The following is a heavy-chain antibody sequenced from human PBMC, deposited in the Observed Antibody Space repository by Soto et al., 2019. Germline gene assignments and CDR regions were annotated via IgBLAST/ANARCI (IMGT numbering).Heavy chain of an antibody. Sequence: SETLSLTCTVSGDSISDYYWSWIRQPAGKGLEWIGRIYTTGSPDYNPSLKSRVTISIDMSKNQCSLKVTSMTAADTAVYYCARGRREKIHDGYDIDYWGQGTLVTVSS. D-gene: IGHD5-12*01. V-gene: IGHV4-4*07. CDR1: GDSISDYY. J-gene: IGHJ4*02. CDR2: IYTTGSP. CDR3: ARGRREKIHDGYDIDY.